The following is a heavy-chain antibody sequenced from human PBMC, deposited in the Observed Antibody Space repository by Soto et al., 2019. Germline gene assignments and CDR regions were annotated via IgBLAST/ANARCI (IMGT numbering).Heavy chain of an antibody. Sequence: QVQLVQSGAEVKKPGSSVKVSCKASGGTFSSYAISWVRQAPGQGLEWMGGIIPIFGTANYAQKFQGRVKITADESTSTAYMELSSLRAEDTAVYYCARANYYDSSGYPAYYFDYWGQGTLVTVSS. CDR2: IIPIFGTA. V-gene: IGHV1-69*01. CDR3: ARANYYDSSGYPAYYFDY. D-gene: IGHD3-22*01. J-gene: IGHJ4*02. CDR1: GGTFSSYA.